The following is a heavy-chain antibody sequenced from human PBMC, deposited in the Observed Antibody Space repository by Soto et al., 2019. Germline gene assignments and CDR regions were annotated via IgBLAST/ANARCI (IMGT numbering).Heavy chain of an antibody. Sequence: GGSLRLSCAASGFTFSSYWMSWVRQAPGKGLEWVANIKQDGSEKYYVDSVKGRFTISRDNAKNSLYLQMNSLRAEGTAVYYCARVPMIVVVTYDYWGQGTLVTVSS. D-gene: IGHD3-22*01. CDR2: IKQDGSEK. V-gene: IGHV3-7*04. CDR3: ARVPMIVVVTYDY. CDR1: GFTFSSYW. J-gene: IGHJ4*02.